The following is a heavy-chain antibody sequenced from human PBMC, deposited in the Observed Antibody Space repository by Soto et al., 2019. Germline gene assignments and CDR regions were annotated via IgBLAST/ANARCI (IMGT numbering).Heavy chain of an antibody. D-gene: IGHD2-21*02. J-gene: IGHJ4*02. V-gene: IGHV1-18*04. CDR2: ISAYNGNT. CDR3: ARGEHILVVTAIQWYFDY. CDR1: GYTFTSYG. Sequence: GASVKVSCKASGYTFTSYGISWVRQAPGQGLEWMGWISAYNGNTNYAQKLQGRVTMTTDTSTSTAYMELRSLRSDDTAVYYCARGEHILVVTAIQWYFDYWGQGTLVTVSS.